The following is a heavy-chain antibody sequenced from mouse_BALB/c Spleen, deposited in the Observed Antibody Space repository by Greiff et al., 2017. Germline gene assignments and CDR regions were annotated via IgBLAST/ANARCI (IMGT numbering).Heavy chain of an antibody. Sequence: QVTLKESGPGILQPSQTLSLTCSFSGFSLSTYGIGVGWIRQPSGKGLEWLAHIWCNDNKYYNTALKSRLTISKDTSNNQVFLKIAIVDTADTATYYCARIPYDYGRAWFAYWGQGTLVTVSA. CDR2: IWCNDNK. D-gene: IGHD2-4*01. CDR1: GFSLSTYGIG. CDR3: ARIPYDYGRAWFAY. V-gene: IGHV8-11*01. J-gene: IGHJ3*01.